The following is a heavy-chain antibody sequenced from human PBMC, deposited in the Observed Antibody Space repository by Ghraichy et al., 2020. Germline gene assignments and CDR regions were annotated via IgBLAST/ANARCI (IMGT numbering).Heavy chain of an antibody. CDR2: IYHSGST. CDR1: GYSISSGYY. V-gene: IGHV4-38-2*02. CDR3: ARDSREGGFDY. J-gene: IGHJ4*02. Sequence: SETLSLTCTVSGYSISSGYYWGWIRQPPGKVLEWIGSIYHSGSTYYNPSLKSRVTISVDTSKNQFSLKLSSVTAADTAVYYCARDSREGGFDYWGQGTLVTVSS. D-gene: IGHD2-2*01.